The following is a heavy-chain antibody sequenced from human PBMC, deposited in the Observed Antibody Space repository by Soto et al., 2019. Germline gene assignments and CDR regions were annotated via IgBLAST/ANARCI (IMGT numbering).Heavy chain of an antibody. D-gene: IGHD5-12*01. CDR2: LYHSGCT. CDR3: AREWGDGYNYYYYYGMDV. V-gene: IGHV4-38-2*01. J-gene: IGHJ6*02. Sequence: PSETLSLTCAVSGDSISSGYYWGWRRQPPAQALEWIGSLYHSGCTYYNPSLKSHVTISVDTSKTQFSLKLSSVPAADTAVYSCAREWGDGYNYYYYYGMDVWGQGTTVTVSS. CDR1: GDSISSGYY.